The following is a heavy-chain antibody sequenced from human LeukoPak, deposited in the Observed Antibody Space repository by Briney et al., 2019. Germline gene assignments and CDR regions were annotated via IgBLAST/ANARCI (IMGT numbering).Heavy chain of an antibody. V-gene: IGHV3-21*01. CDR1: GFTFSSYS. CDR2: ISSSSYI. J-gene: IGHJ4*02. D-gene: IGHD6-25*01. Sequence: GGSLRLSCAASGFTFSSYSMNWVRQAPGKGLEWVSSISSSSYIYYADSVKGRFTISRDNAKNSLYLQMNSLRAEDTAVYYCARLAASAFDYWGQGTLVTVPS. CDR3: ARLAASAFDY.